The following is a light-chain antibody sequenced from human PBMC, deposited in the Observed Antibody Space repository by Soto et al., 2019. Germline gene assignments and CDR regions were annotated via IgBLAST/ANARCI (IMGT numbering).Light chain of an antibody. CDR2: AAS. CDR3: QQANSFPWT. Sequence: DIQLTQSPSSVSASLGDRVTVTCRASQGISNWLAWYQQKPGKAPKLLISAASSLQSGVPSRFSGSGSWTDFTLIISSLQPEDFATYYCQQANSFPWTFGQGTKVEIK. J-gene: IGKJ1*01. CDR1: QGISNW. V-gene: IGKV1-12*02.